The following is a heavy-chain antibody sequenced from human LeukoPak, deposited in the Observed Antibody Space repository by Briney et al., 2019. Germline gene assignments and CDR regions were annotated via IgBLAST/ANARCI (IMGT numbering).Heavy chain of an antibody. V-gene: IGHV1-69*04. Sequence: ASVKVSCKASGGTFSSYAISWVRQAPGQGLEWMGRIIPILGIANYAQKFQGRVTIITDASTITSYMELGSLRSDDTAMYYCAASDGYIHRHPNYYLDYWGQGTLVTVSS. J-gene: IGHJ4*02. D-gene: IGHD5-24*01. CDR2: IIPILGIA. CDR1: GGTFSSYA. CDR3: AASDGYIHRHPNYYLDY.